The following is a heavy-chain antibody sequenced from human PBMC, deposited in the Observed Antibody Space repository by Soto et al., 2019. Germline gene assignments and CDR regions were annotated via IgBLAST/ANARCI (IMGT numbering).Heavy chain of an antibody. Sequence: QLQLQESGPGLVKPSETLSLTCTVSGGSISSSSYYWGWFRQPPGKGLEWIGSIYYSGSTYYNPSLKSQVTISVDTSKNQFSLKLSSVTAADTAVYYCARVRGYSYGYPDYWGQGTLVTVSS. CDR2: IYYSGST. CDR3: ARVRGYSYGYPDY. CDR1: GGSISSSSYY. D-gene: IGHD5-18*01. V-gene: IGHV4-39*01. J-gene: IGHJ4*02.